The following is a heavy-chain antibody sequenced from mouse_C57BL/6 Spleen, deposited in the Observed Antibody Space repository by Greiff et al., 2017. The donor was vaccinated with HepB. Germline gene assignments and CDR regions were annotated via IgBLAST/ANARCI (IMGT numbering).Heavy chain of an antibody. D-gene: IGHD1-1*01. CDR2: INPNNGGT. J-gene: IGHJ3*01. V-gene: IGHV1-18*01. CDR1: GYTFTDYN. CDR3: ARGYYGSIPWFAY. Sequence: VQLQQSGPELVKPGASVKIPCKASGYTFTDYNMDWVKQSHGKSLEWIGDINPNNGGTIYNQNFKGKATLTVYKSSSTAYMELRSLPSEDTAVYYCARGYYGSIPWFAYWGQGTLVTVSA.